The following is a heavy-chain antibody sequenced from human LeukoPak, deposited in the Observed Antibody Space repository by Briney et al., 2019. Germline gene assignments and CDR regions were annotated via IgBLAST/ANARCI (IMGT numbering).Heavy chain of an antibody. V-gene: IGHV4-34*01. CDR3: ARGPLGYCSSTSCSKGAFDI. J-gene: IGHJ3*02. CDR2: INHNGST. Sequence: SETLSLTCAVYSVSFSGYYRSWICQPPGKGLEWIGEINHNGSTNYNPSLKSRVTISVDTSKNQFSLKLTSVTAADTAVYYCARGPLGYCSSTSCSKGAFDIWGQGTMVTVSS. CDR1: SVSFSGYY. D-gene: IGHD2-2*01.